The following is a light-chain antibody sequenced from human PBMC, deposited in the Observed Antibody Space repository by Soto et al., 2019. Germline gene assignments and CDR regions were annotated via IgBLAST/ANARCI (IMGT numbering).Light chain of an antibody. J-gene: IGKJ3*01. CDR1: QSVSSY. CDR3: QQRSNWHST. Sequence: EIVLTQSPDTLSLSPGERATLSCRASQSVSSYLAWYQQKPGQAPRLLIYDASNRATGIPARFSGSGSGTDFTLTISSLEPEDFAVYYCQQRSNWHSTFGPGTKVDIK. CDR2: DAS. V-gene: IGKV3-11*01.